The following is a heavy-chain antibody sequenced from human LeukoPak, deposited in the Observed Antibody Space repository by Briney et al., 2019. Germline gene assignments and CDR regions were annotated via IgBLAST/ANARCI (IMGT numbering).Heavy chain of an antibody. J-gene: IGHJ4*02. V-gene: IGHV4-31*03. CDR2: IYYSGST. D-gene: IGHD4-11*01. CDR1: GGSISSGGYY. Sequence: SQTLSLTCTVSGGSISSGGYYWSWIRQHPGKGLEWLGYIYYSGSTYYNPSLKSRVTISVDTSKNQFSLKLSSVTAADTAVYYCARGRTVTRCLDYWGQGTLVTVSS. CDR3: ARGRTVTRCLDY.